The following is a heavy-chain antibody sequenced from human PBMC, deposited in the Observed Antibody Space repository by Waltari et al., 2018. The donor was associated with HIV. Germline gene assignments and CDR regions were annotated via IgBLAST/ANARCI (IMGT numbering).Heavy chain of an antibody. Sequence: QVQLVQSGAEVKKPGSSVKVSCRASGDTFRTYTISWVRQAPGQGLEWMGGITPIFKTTKYAQKFQGRVTLTADESTRTTYMELTSLRSDDTAMYYCASNGDYAPAYWGQGTLVTVSS. CDR3: ASNGDYAPAY. V-gene: IGHV1-69*01. J-gene: IGHJ4*02. CDR1: GDTFRTYT. D-gene: IGHD4-17*01. CDR2: ITPIFKTT.